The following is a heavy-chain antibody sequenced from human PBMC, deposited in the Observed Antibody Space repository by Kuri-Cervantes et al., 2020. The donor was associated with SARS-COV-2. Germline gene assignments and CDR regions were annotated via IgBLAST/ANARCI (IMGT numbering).Heavy chain of an antibody. V-gene: IGHV3-53*01. Sequence: GESLKISCAASGFTVSSNYMSWVRQAPGKGLEWVSVIYSGGSTYYADSVKGRFTISRDNSKNTLYLQMNSLRAEDTAVYYCARMTTKQQLVPQGFDYWGQGTLVTVSS. CDR1: GFTVSSNY. J-gene: IGHJ4*02. D-gene: IGHD6-13*01. CDR3: ARMTTKQQLVPQGFDY. CDR2: IYSGGST.